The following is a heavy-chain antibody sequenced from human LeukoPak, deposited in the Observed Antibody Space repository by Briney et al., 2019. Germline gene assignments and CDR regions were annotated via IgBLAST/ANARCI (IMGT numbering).Heavy chain of an antibody. J-gene: IGHJ4*02. Sequence: PSETLSLTCAVYGGSFSGYYWTWIRQPPGKGLEWIGEINHSGSTNYNPSLKSPVTISVDTSKNQFSLNLSSVTAADTAVYYCARRDTEMFTIFDYGGRGTLVTVSS. D-gene: IGHD5-18*01. CDR3: ARRDTEMFTIFDY. V-gene: IGHV4-34*01. CDR1: GGSFSGYY. CDR2: INHSGST.